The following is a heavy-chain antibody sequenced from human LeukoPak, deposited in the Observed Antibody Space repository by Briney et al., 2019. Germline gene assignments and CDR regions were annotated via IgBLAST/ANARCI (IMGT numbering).Heavy chain of an antibody. CDR3: AKGASYIAVAGTLPFDY. CDR2: INPNSGGT. CDR1: GYTFTGYY. Sequence: ASVKVSCKASGYTFTGYYIHWVRQAPGQGLEWMGWINPNSGGTNYAQKFQGRVTMTRDTSISTAYMELSRLRSDDTAVYYCAKGASYIAVAGTLPFDYWGQGTLVTVSS. V-gene: IGHV1-2*02. J-gene: IGHJ4*02. D-gene: IGHD6-19*01.